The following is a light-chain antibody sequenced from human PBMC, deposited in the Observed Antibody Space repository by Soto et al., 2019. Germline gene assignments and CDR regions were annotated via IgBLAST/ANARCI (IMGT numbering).Light chain of an antibody. CDR2: GAS. J-gene: IGKJ1*01. Sequence: EIVLTQSPGTLSLSPGERATLSCRASQSVSSSYLAWYQQKPGQAPRLLIYGASSRATGIPDRFGGSGSGTAFTLTISRLEPEDFALYYCQQYGPSPWTFGQGTKVEIK. V-gene: IGKV3-20*01. CDR1: QSVSSSY. CDR3: QQYGPSPWT.